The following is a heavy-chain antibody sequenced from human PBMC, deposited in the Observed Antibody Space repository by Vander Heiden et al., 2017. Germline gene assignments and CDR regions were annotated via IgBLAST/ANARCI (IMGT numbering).Heavy chain of an antibody. D-gene: IGHD7-27*01. CDR1: GFTFSTYA. CDR2: ISGSGGTT. Sequence: EVQLLESGGGLVQPGGSLRLSCAASGFTFSTYAMTWVRQAPGKGLQGVSSISGSGGTTYYADSVKGRFTISRDNSKNTMYVQMNSLRAEDTAMYYCAKEWAGDPLWWGQGTLVTVSS. J-gene: IGHJ4*02. CDR3: AKEWAGDPLW. V-gene: IGHV3-23*01.